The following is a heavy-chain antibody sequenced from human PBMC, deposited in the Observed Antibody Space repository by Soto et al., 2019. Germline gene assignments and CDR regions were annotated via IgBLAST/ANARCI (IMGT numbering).Heavy chain of an antibody. D-gene: IGHD6-19*01. J-gene: IGHJ6*02. CDR2: ISTDGSVT. CDR1: GLTFSSYW. Sequence: PGGSLRLSCAASGLTFSSYWMHWVRQAPGKGLVWVSRISTDGSVTTYADSVKGRFTISRDNAKNTLYLQMNSLRTEDTAVYYCAREVIAVINNYGMDVWGQGTTVTVSS. CDR3: AREVIAVINNYGMDV. V-gene: IGHV3-74*01.